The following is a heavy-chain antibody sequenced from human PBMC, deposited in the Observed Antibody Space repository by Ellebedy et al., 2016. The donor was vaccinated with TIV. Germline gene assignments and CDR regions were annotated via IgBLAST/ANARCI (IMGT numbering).Heavy chain of an antibody. CDR2: IGTAGDT. J-gene: IGHJ4*03. Sequence: GESLKISCAASGFTFSSYDMHWVRQGTGKGLEWVSAIGTAGDTYYPGSVKGRFTISRENAKNSLYLQITSPRAEDTAVYYCARVRFGDTAVDYWGQGTLVTVSS. CDR1: GFTFSSYD. D-gene: IGHD2-21*01. CDR3: ARVRFGDTAVDY. V-gene: IGHV3-13*01.